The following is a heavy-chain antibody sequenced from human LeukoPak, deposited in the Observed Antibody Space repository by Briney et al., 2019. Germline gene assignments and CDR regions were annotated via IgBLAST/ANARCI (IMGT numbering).Heavy chain of an antibody. D-gene: IGHD3-9*01. J-gene: IGHJ4*02. CDR3: ASLTYYDILTGYRAFDY. CDR1: GFTFSSYS. Sequence: PGGSLSLSCAASGFTFSSYSMNWVRQAPGKGLEWVSSISSSSSYIYYADSVKGRFTISRDNAKNSLYLQMNSLRAEDTAVYYCASLTYYDILTGYRAFDYWGQGTLVTVSS. V-gene: IGHV3-21*01. CDR2: ISSSSSYI.